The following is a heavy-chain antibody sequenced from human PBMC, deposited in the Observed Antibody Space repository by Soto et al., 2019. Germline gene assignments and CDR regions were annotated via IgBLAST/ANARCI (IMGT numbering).Heavy chain of an antibody. CDR1: GFSFSSYW. CDR2: IKQDGNEK. D-gene: IGHD6-13*01. J-gene: IGHJ6*02. CDR3: ARDWSGTSSHDRGNTENDMDA. V-gene: IGHV3-7*05. Sequence: GGSLRLSCAASGFSFSSYWMSWVRQAPGKGLEWVANIKQDGNEKYYVDSVKGRFTISRDNAKNSLYLQMNSLRVEDTAVYYCARDWSGTSSHDRGNTENDMDAWGDGTTVTV.